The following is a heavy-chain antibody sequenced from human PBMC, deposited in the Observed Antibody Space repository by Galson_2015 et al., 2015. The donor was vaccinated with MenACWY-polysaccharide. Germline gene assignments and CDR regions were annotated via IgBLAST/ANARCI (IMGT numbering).Heavy chain of an antibody. CDR2: ISSSSSYI. J-gene: IGHJ5*02. D-gene: IGHD4-17*01. Sequence: SLRLSCAASGFTFSSYSMNWVRQAPGKGLEWVSSISSSSSYIYYADSVKGRFTISRDNAKNSLYLQMNSLRAEDTAVYYCARSTTVTPNWSDPWGQGTLVTVSS. CDR3: ARSTTVTPNWSDP. V-gene: IGHV3-21*01. CDR1: GFTFSSYS.